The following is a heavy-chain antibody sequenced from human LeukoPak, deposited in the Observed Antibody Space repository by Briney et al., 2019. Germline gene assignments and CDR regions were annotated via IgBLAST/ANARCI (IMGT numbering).Heavy chain of an antibody. V-gene: IGHV4-30-4*08. CDR1: GGSISSGDYY. J-gene: IGHJ4*02. Sequence: NASETLSLTCTVSGGSISSGDYYWSWIRQPPGKGLEWIGYIYYSGSTYYNPSLKSRVTISVDTSKNQFSLKLSSVTAADTAVYYCARGSSGWALIDYWGQGTLVTVSS. CDR3: ARGSSGWALIDY. D-gene: IGHD6-19*01. CDR2: IYYSGST.